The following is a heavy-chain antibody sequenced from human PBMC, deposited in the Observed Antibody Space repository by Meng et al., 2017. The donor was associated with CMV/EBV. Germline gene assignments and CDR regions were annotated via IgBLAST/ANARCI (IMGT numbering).Heavy chain of an antibody. Sequence: LPFAASGFPFWRHALGWVRPAPGEGLGWVSAFRGSCGSPYYPGPVKGRFHHSREHFKNHPLPQMNSLRAEDTAVYYCAKPMIVVVDWGQGTLVTVSS. J-gene: IGHJ4*02. V-gene: IGHV3-23*01. CDR2: FRGSCGSP. CDR3: AKPMIVVVD. D-gene: IGHD3-22*01. CDR1: GFPFWRHA.